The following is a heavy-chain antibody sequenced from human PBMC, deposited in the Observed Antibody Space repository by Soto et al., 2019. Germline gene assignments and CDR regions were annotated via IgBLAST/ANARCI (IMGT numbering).Heavy chain of an antibody. J-gene: IGHJ6*02. CDR2: ISPVFATA. CDR1: GGPFRNQA. Sequence: SSDHVSCMPSGGPFRNQALRWVPLAPVQGLEWMRGISPVFATATYAQKFQGRVTITAEASTRTAYMELSSLRSEDPAVYDCARRGDITGTAYYYYGMDVWGHGTTVTVSS. CDR3: ARRGDITGTAYYYYGMDV. V-gene: IGHV1-69*13. D-gene: IGHD1-7*01.